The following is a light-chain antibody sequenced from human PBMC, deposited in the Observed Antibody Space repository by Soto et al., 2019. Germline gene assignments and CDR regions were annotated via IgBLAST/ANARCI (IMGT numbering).Light chain of an antibody. Sequence: DIQMSPSPSSQTASGVDGVTITCRASQSISSYLNWYQQKPGKAPKLLIYAASSLQSGVPSRFSGSGSGTDFTLTISSLQPEDFATYFCQQSYSTPPTFGHGT. V-gene: IGKV1-39*01. J-gene: IGKJ1*01. CDR3: QQSYSTPPT. CDR1: QSISSY. CDR2: AAS.